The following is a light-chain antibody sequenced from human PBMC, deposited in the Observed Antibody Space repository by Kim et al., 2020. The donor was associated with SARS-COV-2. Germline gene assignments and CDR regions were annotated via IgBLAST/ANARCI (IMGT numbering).Light chain of an antibody. J-gene: IGLJ2*01. V-gene: IGLV3-19*01. CDR2: GKN. CDR1: SLRSYY. Sequence: SSELTQDPAVSVALGQTVRITCQGDSLRSYYASWYQQKPGQAPVLVIYGKNNRPSGIPDRFSGSSSGNTASLIITGAQAEDEADYYCNSRDSSGNHLGVF. CDR3: NSRDSSGNHLGV.